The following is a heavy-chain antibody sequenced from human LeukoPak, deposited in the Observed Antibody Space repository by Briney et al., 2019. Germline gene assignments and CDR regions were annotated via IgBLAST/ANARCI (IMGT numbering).Heavy chain of an antibody. CDR3: ARLSDFWSGYPRRGTYYMDV. CDR2: INPNSGGT. Sequence: ASVKVSCKASGYTFTGYYMHWVRQAPGQGLEWMGWINPNSGGTNYAQKFQGRVTMTRDTSISTAYMELSRLRSDDTAVYYCARLSDFWSGYPRRGTYYMDVWGKGTTVTVSS. V-gene: IGHV1-2*02. D-gene: IGHD3-3*01. J-gene: IGHJ6*03. CDR1: GYTFTGYY.